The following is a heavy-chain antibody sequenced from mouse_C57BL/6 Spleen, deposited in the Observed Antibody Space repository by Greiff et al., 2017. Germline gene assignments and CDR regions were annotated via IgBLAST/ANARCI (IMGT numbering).Heavy chain of an antibody. CDR1: GYTFTSYG. CDR3: ARDDYGSSSWFAY. J-gene: IGHJ3*01. Sequence: QVQLQQSGAELARPGASVKLSCKASGYTFTSYGISWVKQRTGQGLEWIGEIYPRSGNTYYNEKFKGKATLTADKSSSPAYMELRSLTSEDSAVYFCARDDYGSSSWFAYWGQGTLVTVSA. V-gene: IGHV1-81*01. CDR2: IYPRSGNT. D-gene: IGHD1-1*01.